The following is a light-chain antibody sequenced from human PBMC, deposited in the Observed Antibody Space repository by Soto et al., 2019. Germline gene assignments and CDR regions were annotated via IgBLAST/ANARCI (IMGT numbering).Light chain of an antibody. CDR2: DAY. V-gene: IGKV1-17*01. Sequence: DIQMTQSPSSLSASVGDRVTITCRASQGIRNDLGWYQQKPGKAHRLLIYDAYSLLSGVQARFSGSGSGTEFTLTIGSLQSEDCALYYCQQYNNWPGTFGQGTKVDIK. J-gene: IGKJ1*01. CDR3: QQYNNWPGT. CDR1: QGIRND.